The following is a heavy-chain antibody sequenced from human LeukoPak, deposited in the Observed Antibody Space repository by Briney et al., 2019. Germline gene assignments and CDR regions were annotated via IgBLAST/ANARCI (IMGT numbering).Heavy chain of an antibody. CDR1: GFTFSSYW. Sequence: GFLILSCAASGFTFSSYWLHRVRPLPGRGVVWFSFINPDRENTNYADSVNVRFIISRDNAKNTLYLQMNSLRAEDSAVYYCAKDLHYGSADYWGQGIQVTVSS. CDR2: INPDRENT. D-gene: IGHD3-10*01. V-gene: IGHV3-74*01. CDR3: AKDLHYGSADY. J-gene: IGHJ4*02.